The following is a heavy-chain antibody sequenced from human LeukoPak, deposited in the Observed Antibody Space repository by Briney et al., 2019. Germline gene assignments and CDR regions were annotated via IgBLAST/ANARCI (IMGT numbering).Heavy chain of an antibody. D-gene: IGHD3-10*01. J-gene: IGHJ4*02. CDR3: AKGITMVRGGIFDY. CDR2: IGIDSGNT. V-gene: IGHV3-48*01. Sequence: GGSLRLSCAASGFTFSDYSMNWVRQAPGKGLEWISYIGIDSGNTNYADSVKGRFTISGDNSKNTLYLQMNSLRAEDTAVYYCAKGITMVRGGIFDYWGQRTLVTVSS. CDR1: GFTFSDYS.